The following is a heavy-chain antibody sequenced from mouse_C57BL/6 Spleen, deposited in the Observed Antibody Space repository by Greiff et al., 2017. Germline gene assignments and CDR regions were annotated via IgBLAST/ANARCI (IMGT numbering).Heavy chain of an antibody. CDR3: ARRRGCNYGFDY. V-gene: IGHV1-54*01. CDR2: INPGSGGT. Sequence: QVQLKESGAELVRPGTSVKVSCKASGYAFTNYLIEWVKQRPGQGLEWIGVINPGSGGTNYNEKFKGKATLTADKSSSTAYMQLSSLTSEDSAVYFCARRRGCNYGFDYWGQGTTLTVSS. J-gene: IGHJ2*01. CDR1: GYAFTNYL. D-gene: IGHD1-1*01.